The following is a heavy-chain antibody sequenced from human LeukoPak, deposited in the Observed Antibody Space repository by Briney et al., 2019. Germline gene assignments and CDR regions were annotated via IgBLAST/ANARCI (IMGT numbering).Heavy chain of an antibody. CDR3: AKDTYYGGNSVGLDY. J-gene: IGHJ4*02. Sequence: PGGSLRLSCAASGFTFSGYAMSWVRQAPGKGLEWVSGISGSGGSTYYADSVKGRFTIARDKSKNTLYVQMNSLRAEDTAVYYCAKDTYYGGNSVGLDYWGQGTLVTVSS. CDR1: GFTFSGYA. V-gene: IGHV3-23*01. D-gene: IGHD4-23*01. CDR2: ISGSGGST.